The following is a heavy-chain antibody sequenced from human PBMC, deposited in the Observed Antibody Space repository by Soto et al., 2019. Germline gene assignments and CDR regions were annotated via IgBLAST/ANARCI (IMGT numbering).Heavy chain of an antibody. CDR3: ARAGIAARPGFDY. Sequence: KPSETLFLTCAVYGGSFSGYYWSWIRQPPGKGLEWIGEINHSGSTNYNPSLKSRVTISVDTSKNQFSLKLSSVTAADTAVYYCARAGIAARPGFDYWGQGTLVTVSS. CDR1: GGSFSGYY. J-gene: IGHJ4*02. D-gene: IGHD6-6*01. CDR2: INHSGST. V-gene: IGHV4-34*01.